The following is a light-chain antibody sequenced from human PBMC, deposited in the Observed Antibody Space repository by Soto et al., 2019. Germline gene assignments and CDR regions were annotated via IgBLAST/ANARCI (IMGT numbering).Light chain of an antibody. CDR2: GVT. Sequence: EIVMTQSPETLSVSPGDTATLSCRSSQNIHINLAWYQQKPGQAPTLLIYGVTARAPGVPARFSGSGYGTDFTLTIRGVQSGDFGVFYCQQYEGWPRTFGLGTKVEIQ. J-gene: IGKJ2*01. V-gene: IGKV3-15*01. CDR1: QNIHIN. CDR3: QQYEGWPRT.